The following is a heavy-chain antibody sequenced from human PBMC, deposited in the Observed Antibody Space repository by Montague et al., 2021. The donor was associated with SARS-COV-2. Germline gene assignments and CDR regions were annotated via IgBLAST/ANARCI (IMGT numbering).Heavy chain of an antibody. V-gene: IGHV3-7*01. CDR2: INQDETAK. Sequence: ETLSLTCAVYGGSFSGYYWSWIRQAPGKGLQWVANINQDETAKTYVDSVKGRFTISRDNAKNSLILQMNSLKDEDTAVYYCAKSGVVINPYYYYGMDVWGQGTTVTVSS. D-gene: IGHD3-22*01. CDR3: AKSGVVINPYYYYGMDV. J-gene: IGHJ6*02. CDR1: GGSFSGYY.